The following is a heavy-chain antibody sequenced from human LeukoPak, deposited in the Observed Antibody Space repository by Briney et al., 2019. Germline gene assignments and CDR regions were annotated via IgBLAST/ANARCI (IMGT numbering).Heavy chain of an antibody. V-gene: IGHV1-69*13. CDR3: ARGSGETGGYYYVY. CDR2: IIPIFGTA. J-gene: IGHJ4*02. CDR1: GGSFIRYA. Sequence: SVKVSCKASGGSFIRYAISWVRQAPGQGLEWVGGIIPIFGTANYAQKFQGRVTITADESTRTAYMELRTLRSEDTAIYYCARGSGETGGYYYVYWGRGTPVTVSS. D-gene: IGHD3-22*01.